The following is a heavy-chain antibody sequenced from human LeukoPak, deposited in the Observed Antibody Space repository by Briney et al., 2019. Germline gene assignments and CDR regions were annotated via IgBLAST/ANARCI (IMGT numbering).Heavy chain of an antibody. D-gene: IGHD2-15*01. CDR2: MTSDLPTI. CDR1: GFTFSIYS. V-gene: IGHV3-48*01. J-gene: IGHJ3*02. Sequence: PGGSLRLSCAASGFTFSIYSMNWVRQAPGKGLEWVSYMTSDLPTIYYADSVRGRFTISRDNAKKSLYLQMNSLRAEDTAVYYCARSVEAVFDNWGQGTMVTVSS. CDR3: ARSVEAVFDN.